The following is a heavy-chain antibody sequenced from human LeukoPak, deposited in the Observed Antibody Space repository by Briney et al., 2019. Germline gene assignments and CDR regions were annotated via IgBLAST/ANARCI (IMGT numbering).Heavy chain of an antibody. CDR3: ARDRWFGELWDGNWFDP. D-gene: IGHD3-10*01. CDR2: IYHSGST. CDR1: GGSISSSNW. V-gene: IGHV4-4*02. Sequence: SGTLSLTCAVSGGSISSSNWWRWVRPPPGKGLEWIGEIYHSGSTNYNPSLKSRVTISVDKSKNQFSLKLSSVTAADTAVYYCARDRWFGELWDGNWFDPWGQGTLVTVSS. J-gene: IGHJ5*02.